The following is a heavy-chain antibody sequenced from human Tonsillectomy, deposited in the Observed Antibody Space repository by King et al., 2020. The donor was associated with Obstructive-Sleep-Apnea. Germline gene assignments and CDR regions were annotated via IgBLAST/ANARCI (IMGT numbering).Heavy chain of an antibody. CDR1: GFSFSTYW. Sequence: VQLVESGGGLVRPGGSLRLSCAASGFSFSTYWMTLVRQAPGKGLEWVANIRQDGTEMYYVDSVKGRFTISRENAKNSLDLQMNSLRAEDTAVYYCARENDNDTYGYSHYFDYWGQGTLVTVSS. CDR3: ARENDNDTYGYSHYFDY. J-gene: IGHJ4*02. CDR2: IRQDGTEM. D-gene: IGHD5-18*01. V-gene: IGHV3-7*03.